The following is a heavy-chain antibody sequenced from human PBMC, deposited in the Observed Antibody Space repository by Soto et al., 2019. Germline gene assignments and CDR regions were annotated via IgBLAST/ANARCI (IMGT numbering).Heavy chain of an antibody. CDR3: ARGIPRYDSSGYRDAFDI. Sequence: QVQLQESGPGLVKPSQTLSLTCTVSGGSISSGGYYWSWIRQHPGKGLEWIGYIYYSGSTYYNPSLKSRVTISVDTSKNQFSLKLSSVTAADTAVYYCARGIPRYDSSGYRDAFDIWGQGTMVTVSS. D-gene: IGHD3-22*01. CDR1: GGSISSGGYY. V-gene: IGHV4-31*03. CDR2: IYYSGST. J-gene: IGHJ3*02.